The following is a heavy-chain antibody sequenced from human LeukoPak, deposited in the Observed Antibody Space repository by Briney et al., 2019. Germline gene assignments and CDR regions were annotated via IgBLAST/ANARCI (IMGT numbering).Heavy chain of an antibody. Sequence: SETLSLTCTVSGGSISSSSYYWGWIRQPPGKGLEWIGSIYYSGSTYYNPSLKSRVTISVDTSKNQFYLKLSSVTAADTAVYYCASGYCSSTSCYRGYYYYYMDVWGKGTTVTISS. V-gene: IGHV4-39*01. J-gene: IGHJ6*03. D-gene: IGHD2-2*02. CDR2: IYYSGST. CDR3: ASGYCSSTSCYRGYYYYYMDV. CDR1: GGSISSSSYY.